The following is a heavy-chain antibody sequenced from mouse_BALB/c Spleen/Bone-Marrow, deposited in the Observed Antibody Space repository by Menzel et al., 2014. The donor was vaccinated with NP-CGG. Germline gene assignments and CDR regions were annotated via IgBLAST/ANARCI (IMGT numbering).Heavy chain of an antibody. D-gene: IGHD2-4*01. Sequence: EVKLMESGGGLVQPGGSLKLSCAASGFTFSSYGMSWVRQTPDKRLELVATINSNGGSTYDPDSVKGRFTISRDNAKNTLYLQMSSLKSEDTAMYYCARDYDYDYWGQGTTLTVSS. J-gene: IGHJ2*01. CDR1: GFTFSSYG. CDR2: INSNGGST. CDR3: ARDYDYDY. V-gene: IGHV5-6-3*01.